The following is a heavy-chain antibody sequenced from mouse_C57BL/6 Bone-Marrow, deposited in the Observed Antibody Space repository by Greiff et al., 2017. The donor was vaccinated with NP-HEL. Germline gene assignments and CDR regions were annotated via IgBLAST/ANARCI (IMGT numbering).Heavy chain of an antibody. D-gene: IGHD1-1*01. CDR1: GYSFTSYY. CDR2: IYPGSGNT. Sequence: QVQLKQSGPELVKPGASVKISCKASGYSFTSYYIHWVKQRPGQGLEWIGWIYPGSGNTKYNEKFKGKATLTADTSSSTAYMQLSSLTSEDSAVYYCARNGSSPYYYAMDYWGQGTSVTVSS. CDR3: ARNGSSPYYYAMDY. J-gene: IGHJ4*01. V-gene: IGHV1-66*01.